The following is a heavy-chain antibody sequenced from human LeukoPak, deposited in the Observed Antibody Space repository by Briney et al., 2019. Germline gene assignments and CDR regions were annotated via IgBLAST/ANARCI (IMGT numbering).Heavy chain of an antibody. CDR2: MNHDGSEK. CDR1: GFTFSTNW. V-gene: IGHV3-7*03. Sequence: GGSLRLSCAASGFTFSTNWMTWVRRAPGKGLEWVANMNHDGSEKYCADSVKGRFTISRDNAKNSLYLQMNSLRAEDTAVYYCTTFDYAAFLIWGQGTMVTVSS. D-gene: IGHD4/OR15-4a*01. CDR3: TTFDYAAFLI. J-gene: IGHJ3*02.